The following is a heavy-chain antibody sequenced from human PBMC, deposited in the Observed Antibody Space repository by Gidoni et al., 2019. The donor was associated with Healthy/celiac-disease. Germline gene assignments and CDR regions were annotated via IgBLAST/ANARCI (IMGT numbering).Heavy chain of an antibody. CDR1: GGSFSGYY. CDR3: ARGRGVGGYYYYYGMDV. CDR2: INHSGST. D-gene: IGHD2-8*01. V-gene: IGHV4-34*01. J-gene: IGHJ6*02. Sequence: QVQLQQWGAGLLKPSETLSLPCAVYGGSFSGYYWSWIRQPPGKGLEWIGEINHSGSTNYNPSLKSRVTISVDTSKNQFSLKRSSVTAADTAVYYCARGRGVGGYYYYYGMDVWGQGTTVTVSS.